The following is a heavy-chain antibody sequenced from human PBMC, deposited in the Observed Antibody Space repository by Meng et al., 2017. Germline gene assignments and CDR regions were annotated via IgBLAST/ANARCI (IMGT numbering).Heavy chain of an antibody. CDR2: IDPKNGDT. V-gene: IGHV1-2*06. Sequence: QVQLVQSGAEVKKPGASVKVSCKPSGYNFPDYYIHWVRQAPGQGLEWMGRIDPKNGDTHYAQKFQGRVTMTGDTSISTAYMDLSGLRSDDTAVYYCASRYDSSGSAAFQHWGQGTLVTVSS. CDR1: GYNFPDYY. D-gene: IGHD3-22*01. J-gene: IGHJ1*01. CDR3: ASRYDSSGSAAFQH.